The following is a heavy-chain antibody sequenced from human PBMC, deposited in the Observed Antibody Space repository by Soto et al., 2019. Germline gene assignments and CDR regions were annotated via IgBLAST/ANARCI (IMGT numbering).Heavy chain of an antibody. CDR3: ARGLTSGDY. V-gene: IGHV1-69*13. Sequence: SVKVSCKASGGTFSSYAISWVRQAPGQGLEWIGRIIPIFGTANYAQKNQGRVTITADESTSTTYMELSSFRSEDTAVYYCARGLTSGDYWGQGTLVTVSS. J-gene: IGHJ4*02. CDR1: GGTFSSYA. CDR2: IIPIFGTA.